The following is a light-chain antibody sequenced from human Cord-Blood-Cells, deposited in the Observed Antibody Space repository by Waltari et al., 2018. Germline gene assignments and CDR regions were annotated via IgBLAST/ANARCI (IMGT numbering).Light chain of an antibody. CDR2: DVS. Sequence: QSALTQPAAVSGSPVHARTIPFTGTSSDVGGYNYVSWYQQHPGKAPKLMIYDVSNRTSGVYNSFSGYKSGNTASLTRVGRKAEDVADYSCGSYKSRRKWVVGGGTKLTVL. J-gene: IGLJ3*02. CDR3: GSYKSRRKWV. V-gene: IGLV2-14*01. CDR1: SSDVGGYNY.